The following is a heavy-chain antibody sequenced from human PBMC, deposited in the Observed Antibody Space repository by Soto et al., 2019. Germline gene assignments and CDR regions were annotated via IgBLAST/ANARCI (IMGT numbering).Heavy chain of an antibody. V-gene: IGHV1-69*06. D-gene: IGHD2-15*01. Sequence: SVKVSCKASGGTFSSYAISWVRQAPGQGLEWMGGIIPIFGTANYAQKFQGRVTITADKSTSTAYMELSSLRSEDTAVYYCARGLQDIVVVVAATQGWFDPWGQGTLVTVSS. CDR3: ARGLQDIVVVVAATQGWFDP. J-gene: IGHJ5*02. CDR1: GGTFSSYA. CDR2: IIPIFGTA.